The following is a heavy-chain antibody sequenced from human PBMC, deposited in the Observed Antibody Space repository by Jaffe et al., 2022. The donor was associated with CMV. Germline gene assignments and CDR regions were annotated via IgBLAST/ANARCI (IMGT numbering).Heavy chain of an antibody. D-gene: IGHD4-17*01. CDR3: ARESPADYGERSYNWFDP. CDR1: GFTFSSYS. V-gene: IGHV3-21*01. J-gene: IGHJ5*02. Sequence: EVQLVESGGGLVKPGGSLRLSCAASGFTFSSYSMNWVRQAPGKGLEWVSSISSSSSYIYYADSVKGRFTISRDNAKNSLYLQMNSLRAEDTAVYYCARESPADYGERSYNWFDPWGQGTLVTVSS. CDR2: ISSSSSYI.